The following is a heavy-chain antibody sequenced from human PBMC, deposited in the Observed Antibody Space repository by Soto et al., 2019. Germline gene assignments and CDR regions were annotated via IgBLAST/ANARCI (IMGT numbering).Heavy chain of an antibody. CDR1: GGSISSYY. Sequence: ASXTLSLTCTVSGGSISSYYWSWIRQPPGKGLEWIGYIYYSGSTNYNPSLKSRVTISVDTSKNQFSLKLSSVTAADTAVYYCARRWGQTFDFWGEGTLVTLSS. CDR3: ARRWGQTFDF. D-gene: IGHD1-26*01. V-gene: IGHV4-59*01. CDR2: IYYSGST. J-gene: IGHJ4*02.